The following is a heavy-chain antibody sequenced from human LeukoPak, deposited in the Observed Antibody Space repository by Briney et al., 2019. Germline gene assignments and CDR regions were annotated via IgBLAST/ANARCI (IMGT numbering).Heavy chain of an antibody. D-gene: IGHD3-22*01. CDR2: IYYSGST. J-gene: IGHJ3*02. CDR1: GGSISSYY. Sequence: SETLSLTCTVSGGSISSYYWSWIRQPPGKGLEWIGYIYYSGSTNYNPSLKSRVTISVDTSKNQFSLKLSSVTAADTAVYYCARETMIVPVGDAFDIWGQGTMVTVSS. CDR3: ARETMIVPVGDAFDI. V-gene: IGHV4-59*01.